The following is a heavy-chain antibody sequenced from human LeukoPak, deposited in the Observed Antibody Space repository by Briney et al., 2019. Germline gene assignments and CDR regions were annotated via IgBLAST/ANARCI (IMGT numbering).Heavy chain of an antibody. CDR3: ATDPGEIVPAAKGPRGDYCYGMDV. CDR2: IIPILDIA. J-gene: IGHJ6*02. Sequence: ASVKVSCKASGGTFSSYAISWVRQAPGQGLEWMGRIIPILDIANYAQKFQGRVTMTEDTSTDTAYMELNSLRSDDTAVYYCATDPGEIVPAAKGPRGDYCYGMDVWGQGTTVTVSS. V-gene: IGHV1-69*04. D-gene: IGHD2-2*01. CDR1: GGTFSSYA.